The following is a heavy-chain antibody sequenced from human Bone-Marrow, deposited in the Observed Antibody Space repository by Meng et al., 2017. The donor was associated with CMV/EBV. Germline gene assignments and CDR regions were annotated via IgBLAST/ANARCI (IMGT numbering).Heavy chain of an antibody. Sequence: GGPLRLSCAASGFAFSSYGMHWVRQAPGKGLEWVAFIWYDGSNKYYADSVKGRFTISRDNSKNTLYLQMNSLRAEDTAVYYCARDLGTYPRGRGIAVAGTQDYWGQGTLVTVSS. CDR2: IWYDGSNK. D-gene: IGHD6-19*01. CDR1: GFAFSSYG. V-gene: IGHV3-30*02. J-gene: IGHJ4*02. CDR3: ARDLGTYPRGRGIAVAGTQDY.